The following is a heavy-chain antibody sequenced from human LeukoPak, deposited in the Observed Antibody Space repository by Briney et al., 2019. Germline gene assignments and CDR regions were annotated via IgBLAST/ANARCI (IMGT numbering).Heavy chain of an antibody. D-gene: IGHD3-22*01. Sequence: GGSLRLSCAASGFTFSSYAMHWVRQAPGKGLEWVAVISYDGSSKYYADSVKGRFTISRDNSKNTLYLQMNSLRAEDTAVYYCASVGGYYYDSSDAFDIWGPGTMVTVSS. CDR3: ASVGGYYYDSSDAFDI. CDR1: GFTFSSYA. J-gene: IGHJ3*02. CDR2: ISYDGSSK. V-gene: IGHV3-30-3*01.